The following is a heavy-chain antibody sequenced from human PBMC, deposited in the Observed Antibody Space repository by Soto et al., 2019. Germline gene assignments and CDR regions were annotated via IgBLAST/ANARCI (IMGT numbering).Heavy chain of an antibody. CDR1: GGSINYFY. V-gene: IGHV4-59*12. Sequence: QVQLQESGPGRLKPSETLSLTCSVSGGSINYFYWSWIRQPPGKGPEWIGYIYYNGNSHYNPSLKSRVTISLDTSKNQFALRLSSVTAADTAVYSCARDGRGYYFDDWGQGILVTVSS. CDR2: IYYNGNS. D-gene: IGHD3-16*01. CDR3: ARDGRGYYFDD. J-gene: IGHJ4*02.